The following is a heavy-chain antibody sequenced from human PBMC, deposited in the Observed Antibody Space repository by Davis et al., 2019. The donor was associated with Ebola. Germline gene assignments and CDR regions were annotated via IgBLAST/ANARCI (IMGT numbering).Heavy chain of an antibody. CDR1: GGSISSSSYY. V-gene: IGHV4-39*07. CDR2: IYYSGST. D-gene: IGHD2-2*01. J-gene: IGHJ3*02. CDR3: ARDPIVVVPAASPDAFDI. Sequence: PSETLSLTCTVSGGSISSSSYYWGWIRQPPGKGLEWIGSIYYSGSTYYNPSLKSRVTISVDTSKNQFSLKLSSVTAADTAVYYCARDPIVVVPAASPDAFDIWGQGTMVTVSS.